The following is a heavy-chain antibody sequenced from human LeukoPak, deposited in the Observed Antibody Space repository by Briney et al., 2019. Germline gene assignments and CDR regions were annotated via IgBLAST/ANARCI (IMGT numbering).Heavy chain of an antibody. CDR3: ARDLVTVTKVFDS. CDR2: ISYIGST. CDR1: AHSFSSHY. D-gene: IGHD4-17*01. Sequence: KPSETLSLTCAVSAHSFSSHYWPWIRQPPGKGLVWIGYISYIGSTNYDPSLKSRVTISIDTSKKQFSLKLSSVTAADTAVYYCARDLVTVTKVFDSWGQRTMVSASS. V-gene: IGHV4-59*11. J-gene: IGHJ3*02.